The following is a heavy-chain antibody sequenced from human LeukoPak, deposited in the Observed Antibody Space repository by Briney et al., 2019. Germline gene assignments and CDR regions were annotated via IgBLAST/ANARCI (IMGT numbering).Heavy chain of an antibody. D-gene: IGHD3-10*01. CDR2: INGRGGST. J-gene: IGHJ4*02. V-gene: IGHV3-23*01. CDR1: GFTFSSYG. Sequence: QPGGTLRLSCAASGFTFSSYGMSWVRQAPGKGLEWVSSINGRGGSTYYADSVKGRFTISRDNSKSTLYIQMNSLRAEDTAVYYCARAKPKNMVRGLIMRRESRYYFDYWGQGTLVTVSS. CDR3: ARAKPKNMVRGLIMRRESRYYFDY.